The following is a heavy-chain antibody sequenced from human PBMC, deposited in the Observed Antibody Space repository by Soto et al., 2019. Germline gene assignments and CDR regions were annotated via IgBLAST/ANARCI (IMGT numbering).Heavy chain of an antibody. CDR3: ARGNQAYYDFWSGPSAYGMDV. V-gene: IGHV1-18*01. Sequence: ASVKVSCKASGYTFTSYGISWVRQAPGQVLEWMGWISAYNGNTNYAQKLQGRVTMTTDTSTSTAYMELRSLRSDDTAVYYCARGNQAYYDFWSGPSAYGMDVWGQGTTVTVS. J-gene: IGHJ6*02. CDR2: ISAYNGNT. D-gene: IGHD3-3*01. CDR1: GYTFTSYG.